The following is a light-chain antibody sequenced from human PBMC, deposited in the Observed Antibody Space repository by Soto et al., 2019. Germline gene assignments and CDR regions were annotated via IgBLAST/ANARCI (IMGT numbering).Light chain of an antibody. V-gene: IGLV2-8*01. Sequence: QSVLTQPPSASGSPGQSVTISCAGTSSDVGGYNYVSWYQQYPGKVPKLMIYEVSERPSGVPDRFSGSKSGNTAFLTVSGLQAEEEADYYCLSYADTAYVFGTGTKLTVL. CDR2: EVS. CDR1: SSDVGGYNY. CDR3: LSYADTAYV. J-gene: IGLJ1*01.